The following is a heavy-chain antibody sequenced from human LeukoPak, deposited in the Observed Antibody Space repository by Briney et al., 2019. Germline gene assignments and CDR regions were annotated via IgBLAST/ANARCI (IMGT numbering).Heavy chain of an antibody. CDR3: ARVGDYGDYDY. Sequence: SETLSLACTVSGGSMSSNYWSWIRQPPGKGLEWIGYIYYSGSTNYNPSLKSRVTISVDTSKNQFSLKLSSVTAADTAVYYCARVGDYGDYDYWGQGTLVTVSS. CDR2: IYYSGST. CDR1: GGSMSSNY. D-gene: IGHD4-17*01. V-gene: IGHV4-59*01. J-gene: IGHJ4*02.